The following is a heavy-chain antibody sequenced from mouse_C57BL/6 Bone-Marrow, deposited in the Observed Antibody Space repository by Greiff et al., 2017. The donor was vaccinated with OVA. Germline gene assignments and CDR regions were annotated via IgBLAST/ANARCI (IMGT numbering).Heavy chain of an antibody. CDR2: IYPGDGDT. CDR1: GYAFSSYW. Sequence: VQVVESGAELVKPGASVKISCKASGYAFSSYWMNWVKQRPGKGLEWIGQIYPGDGDTNYNGKFKGKATLTADKSSSTAYMQLSSLTSEDSAVYFCAREIYYGNYYYAMDYWGQGTSVTVSS. J-gene: IGHJ4*01. V-gene: IGHV1-80*01. D-gene: IGHD2-1*01. CDR3: AREIYYGNYYYAMDY.